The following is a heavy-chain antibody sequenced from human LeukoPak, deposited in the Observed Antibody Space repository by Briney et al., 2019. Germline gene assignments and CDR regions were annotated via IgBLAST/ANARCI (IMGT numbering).Heavy chain of an antibody. D-gene: IGHD3-22*01. CDR1: GFTFSSYA. V-gene: IGHV3-30-3*01. J-gene: IGHJ4*02. CDR3: ASPPTYYYDSSGLGLGY. Sequence: GGSLRLSCAASGFTFSSYAMHWVRQAPGKGLEWVAVISYDGSNKYYADSVKGRFTISRDNSKNTLYLRMNSLRAEDTAVYYCASPPTYYYDSSGLGLGYWGQGTLVTVSS. CDR2: ISYDGSNK.